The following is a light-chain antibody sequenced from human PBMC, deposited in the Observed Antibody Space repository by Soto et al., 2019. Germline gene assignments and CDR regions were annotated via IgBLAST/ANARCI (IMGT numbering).Light chain of an antibody. CDR1: SSDVGGYNY. CDR2: AVT. J-gene: IGLJ1*01. CDR3: GSYAGGNTFV. Sequence: QSALTQSPSASGSTEESGTISYIGTSSDVGGYNYVSWYQHHPGQAPKLLIYAVTKRPSGVPDRFSGSRSGTTASLTVSGLPAEDEADYYCGSYAGGNTFVFGTGTKVTVL. V-gene: IGLV2-8*01.